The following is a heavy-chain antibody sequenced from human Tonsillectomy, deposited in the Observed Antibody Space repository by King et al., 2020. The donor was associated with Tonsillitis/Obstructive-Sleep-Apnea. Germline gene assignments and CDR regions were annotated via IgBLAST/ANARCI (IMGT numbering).Heavy chain of an antibody. CDR1: GGSISSYY. D-gene: IGHD3-9*01. CDR3: AGAGGLRYVDCVNY. V-gene: IGHV4-59*01. Sequence: QLQESGPGLVKPSETLSLTCTVSGGSISSYYWSWVRQPPRTGLEWIGYIYYNGSTNYNPSLKSRVTISVDTYKNQFSLKLSPVTAADTAVYDGAGAGGLRYVDCVNYWGQGTLVTVSA. CDR2: IYYNGST. J-gene: IGHJ4*02.